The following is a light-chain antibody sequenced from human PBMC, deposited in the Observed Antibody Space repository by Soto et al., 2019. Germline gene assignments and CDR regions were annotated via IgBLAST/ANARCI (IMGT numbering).Light chain of an antibody. CDR2: DAS. CDR1: QSISSW. V-gene: IGKV1-5*01. CDR3: QQSLLGYT. Sequence: DIQMSQSPSTLSASVGDRVTITCRASQSISSWLAWYQQKPGKAPKLLIYDASSLESGVPSRFSGSGSGTEFTLTISSLQPDDFATYYCQQSLLGYTFGQGTKLEIK. J-gene: IGKJ2*01.